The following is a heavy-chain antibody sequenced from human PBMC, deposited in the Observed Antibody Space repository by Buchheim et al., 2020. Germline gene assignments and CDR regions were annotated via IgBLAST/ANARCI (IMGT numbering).Heavy chain of an antibody. D-gene: IGHD2-2*01. CDR3: ARDRCSSTSCPPLYYYYYYGMDV. V-gene: IGHV3-7*01. J-gene: IGHJ6*02. CDR1: GFTFSSYW. Sequence: VQLVESGGSLVQPGGSLRLSCAASGFTFSSYWMSWVRQAPGKGLEWVANIKQDGSEKYYVDSVKGRFTISRDNAKNSLYLQMNSLRAEDTAVYYCARDRCSSTSCPPLYYYYYYGMDVWGQGTT. CDR2: IKQDGSEK.